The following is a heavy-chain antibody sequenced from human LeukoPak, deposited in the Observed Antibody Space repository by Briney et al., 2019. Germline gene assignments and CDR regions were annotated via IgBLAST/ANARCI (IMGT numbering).Heavy chain of an antibody. D-gene: IGHD3-3*01. Sequence: ASVRVSCKASGYTFTDFYMHWVRQAPGQGLEWMGWIDPNSGGTNYAQKFQGRVTLTRDTSITTAYMELSSLRPDDTAVYYCARLITMARNWFDPWGQGNLITVSP. CDR3: ARLITMARNWFDP. V-gene: IGHV1-2*02. CDR1: GYTFTDFY. CDR2: IDPNSGGT. J-gene: IGHJ5*02.